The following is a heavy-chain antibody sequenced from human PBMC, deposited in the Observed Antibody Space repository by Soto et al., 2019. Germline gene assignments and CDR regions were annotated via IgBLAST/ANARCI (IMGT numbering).Heavy chain of an antibody. CDR2: ISAYNGNT. J-gene: IGHJ6*02. CDR3: ARSRVTMYGMDV. D-gene: IGHD3-10*01. Sequence: ASVKVSCKASGYTFTTYDISWVRQAPGQGLEWMGWISAYNGNTNYAKNFQGRVTMTTDTSTSTAYMELSSLRSDDTAVYYCARSRVTMYGMDVWGQGTTVTVSS. V-gene: IGHV1-18*01. CDR1: GYTFTTYD.